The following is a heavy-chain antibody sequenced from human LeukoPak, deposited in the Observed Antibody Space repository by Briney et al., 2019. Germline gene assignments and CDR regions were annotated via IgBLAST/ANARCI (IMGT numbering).Heavy chain of an antibody. Sequence: GASVKVSCKASGGTFSSYAISWVRQAPGQGLEWMGRIIPILGIANYAQKLQGRVTMTTDTSTSTAYMELRSLRSDDTAVYYCARSRGATFDPWGQGTLVTVSS. D-gene: IGHD3-10*01. J-gene: IGHJ5*02. CDR3: ARSRGATFDP. CDR1: GGTFSSYA. V-gene: IGHV1-69*04. CDR2: IIPILGIA.